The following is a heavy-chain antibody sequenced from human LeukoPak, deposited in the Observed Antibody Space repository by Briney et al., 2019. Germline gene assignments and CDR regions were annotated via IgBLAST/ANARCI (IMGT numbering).Heavy chain of an antibody. D-gene: IGHD6-6*01. CDR2: IKQDGSEK. V-gene: IGHV3-7*01. J-gene: IGHJ5*02. CDR1: GFTFSSYW. Sequence: GGSLRLSCAASGFTFSSYWMSWVRQAPGKGLEWVANIKQDGSEKYYVDSVKGRFTSSRDNAKNSLYLQMNSLRAEDTAVYYCARIRIAASRNWFDPWGQGTLVTVSS. CDR3: ARIRIAASRNWFDP.